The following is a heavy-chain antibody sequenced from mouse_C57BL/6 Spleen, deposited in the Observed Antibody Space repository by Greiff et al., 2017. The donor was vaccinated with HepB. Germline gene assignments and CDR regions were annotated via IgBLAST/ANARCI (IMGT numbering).Heavy chain of an antibody. D-gene: IGHD2-5*01. CDR2: ISSGGSYT. CDR1: GFTFSSYG. Sequence: EVKLMESGGDLVKPGGSLKLSCAASGFTFSSYGMSWVRQTPDKRLEWVATISSGGSYTYYPDSVKGRFTISRDNAKNTLYLQMSSLKSEDTAMYYCARNYYSNPFYAMDYWGQGTSVTVSS. V-gene: IGHV5-6*01. J-gene: IGHJ4*01. CDR3: ARNYYSNPFYAMDY.